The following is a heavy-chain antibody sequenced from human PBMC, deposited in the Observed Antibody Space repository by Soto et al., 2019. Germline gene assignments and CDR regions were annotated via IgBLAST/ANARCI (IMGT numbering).Heavy chain of an antibody. Sequence: QVLLQESGPGLVKPSQTLSLTCTVSGDPIINGGFYFSWIRQQPGKGLEWIGYIFHSGSTLYNPSPRGRLFLSADTTKNQLSLNLRSLTAADTAVYYCARGGISGHWFDPWGQGTLVTVSS. CDR2: IFHSGST. CDR1: GDPIINGGFY. V-gene: IGHV4-31*03. CDR3: ARGGISGHWFDP. D-gene: IGHD3-3*02. J-gene: IGHJ5*02.